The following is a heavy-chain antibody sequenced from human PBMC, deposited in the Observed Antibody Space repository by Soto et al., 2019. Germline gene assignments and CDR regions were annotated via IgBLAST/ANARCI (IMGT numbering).Heavy chain of an antibody. D-gene: IGHD6-6*01. CDR2: IYWSGDE. Sequence: QYTLMESGPTLVNPTQTLTLTCSFSGFSLTTSGVGVGWVRQPPGKALEWLAHIYWSGDEHYRPSLKSRLSITKDASKNQVVLTMTNMDPVDTATYYCARGIATRPVFAFDVWGQGTMVTVSS. CDR1: GFSLTTSGVG. CDR3: ARGIATRPVFAFDV. J-gene: IGHJ3*01. V-gene: IGHV2-5*01.